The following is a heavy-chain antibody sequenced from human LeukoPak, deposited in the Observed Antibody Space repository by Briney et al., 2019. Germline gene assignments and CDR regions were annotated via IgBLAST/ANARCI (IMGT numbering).Heavy chain of an antibody. CDR2: IRSKANSYAT. D-gene: IGHD3-16*01. V-gene: IGHV3-73*01. CDR1: GFTFGGSA. Sequence: GGSLRLSCAASGFTFGGSARHWVRQASGKGLEWVGRIRSKANSYATAYAASVKGRFTTSRDDSKNTAYLQMNSLKTEDTAVYYCTRHVSRGSYYDYWGQGTLVTVSS. CDR3: TRHVSRGSYYDY. J-gene: IGHJ4*02.